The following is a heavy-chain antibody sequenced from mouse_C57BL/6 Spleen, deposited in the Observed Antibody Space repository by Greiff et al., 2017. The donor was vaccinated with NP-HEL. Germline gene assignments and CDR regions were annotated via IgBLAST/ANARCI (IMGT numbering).Heavy chain of an antibody. CDR2: ISSGGDYI. J-gene: IGHJ3*01. Sequence: EVQGVESGEGLVKPGGSLKLSCAASGFTFSSYAMSWVRQTPEKRLEWVAYISSGGDYIYYADTVQGRFTISRDNARNTLYLQMSSLKSEDTAMYYCTRDGYEEEFAYWGQGTLVTVSA. V-gene: IGHV5-9-1*02. CDR1: GFTFSSYA. D-gene: IGHD2-2*01. CDR3: TRDGYEEEFAY.